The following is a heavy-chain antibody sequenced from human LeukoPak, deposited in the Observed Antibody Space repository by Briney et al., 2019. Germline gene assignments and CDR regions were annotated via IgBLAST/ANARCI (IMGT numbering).Heavy chain of an antibody. Sequence: RGSLRLSCAASGFTFSSYAMSWVRQAPGKGLEWVSAISGSGGSTYYADSVKGRFTISRDNSKNTLYLQMNSLRAEDTAVYYCAKDPVPGPSSVPEYFDYWGQGTLVTVSS. D-gene: IGHD6-13*01. CDR1: GFTFSSYA. J-gene: IGHJ4*02. CDR3: AKDPVPGPSSVPEYFDY. CDR2: ISGSGGST. V-gene: IGHV3-23*01.